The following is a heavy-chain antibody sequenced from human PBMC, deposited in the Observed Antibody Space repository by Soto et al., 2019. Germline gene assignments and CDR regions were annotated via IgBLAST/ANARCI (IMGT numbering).Heavy chain of an antibody. V-gene: IGHV1-18*04. CDR2: ISAYNGNT. CDR3: AREIGDRSHYYYYYGMDV. CDR1: GYTFTSYG. Sequence: QVQLVQSGAEVKKPGASVKVSCKASGYTFTSYGISWVRQAPGQGLEWMGWISAYNGNTNYAQKLQGRVTMTTDTSTSTAYMELRSLRSDDTAVYYCAREIGDRSHYYYYYGMDVWGQGTTVTVSS. D-gene: IGHD1-26*01. J-gene: IGHJ6*02.